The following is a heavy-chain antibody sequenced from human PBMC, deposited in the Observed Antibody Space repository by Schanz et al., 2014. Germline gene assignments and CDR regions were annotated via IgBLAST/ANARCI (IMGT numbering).Heavy chain of an antibody. CDR2: IYNSGST. Sequence: QVQLQESGPGLVKPSEALSLTCTVSGGSISSHFWTWIRQPPGKGLEWIGNIYNSGSTKYNPSLKSRVTISVDTSKNQFSLKLSSVTAADTAVYYCARDVGHYGMDVWGQGTTVTVSS. CDR3: ARDVGHYGMDV. J-gene: IGHJ6*02. CDR1: GGSISSHF. V-gene: IGHV4-59*11.